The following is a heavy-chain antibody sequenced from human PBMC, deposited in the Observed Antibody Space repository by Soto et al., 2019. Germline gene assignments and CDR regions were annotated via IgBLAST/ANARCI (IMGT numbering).Heavy chain of an antibody. V-gene: IGHV1-2*04. CDR1: GYTFTGYY. J-gene: IGHJ6*02. CDR3: ARGDIVVVPAAINYYGIDV. CDR2: INPNSGGT. D-gene: IGHD2-2*01. Sequence: ASVKVSCKASGYTFTGYYMHWVRQAPGQGLEWMGWINPNSGGTNYAQKFQGWVTMTRDTSISTAYMELSRLRSDDTAVYYCARGDIVVVPAAINYYGIDVWGQGTTVTVSS.